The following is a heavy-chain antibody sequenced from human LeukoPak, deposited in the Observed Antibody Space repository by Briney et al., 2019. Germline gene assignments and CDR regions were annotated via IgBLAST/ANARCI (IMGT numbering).Heavy chain of an antibody. J-gene: IGHJ4*02. CDR2: ISLTGET. V-gene: IGHV4-4*02. D-gene: IGHD3-22*01. Sequence: SETLSLTCGVSGGSISSTNWWSWVRQPPGQGLEWIGEISLTGETNYNPSLKSRVTISVDTSKNQFSLKLSSVTAADTAVYYCARTYYYDSSGAPDYWGQGTLVTVSS. CDR3: ARTYYYDSSGAPDY. CDR1: GGSISSTNW.